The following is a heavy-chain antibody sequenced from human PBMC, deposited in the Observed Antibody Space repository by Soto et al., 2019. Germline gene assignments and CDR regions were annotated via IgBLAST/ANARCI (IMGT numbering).Heavy chain of an antibody. CDR1: GFTFNTYV. CDR3: ARRARTATTNWGAFDV. Sequence: EVQLLESGGGLVQPGGSLRLSCAASGFTFNTYVMNWVRQAPGKGLEWVSTISYSADKTHYADSVKGRFTISRDNSRDTLFLQTNCLRADDAAVYYCARRARTATTNWGAFDVWGQGTMVTVSS. V-gene: IGHV3-23*01. J-gene: IGHJ3*01. CDR2: ISYSADKT. D-gene: IGHD1-7*01.